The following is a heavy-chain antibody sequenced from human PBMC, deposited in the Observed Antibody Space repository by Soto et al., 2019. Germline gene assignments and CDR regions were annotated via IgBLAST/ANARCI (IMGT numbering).Heavy chain of an antibody. V-gene: IGHV3-72*01. CDR2: TRNKANSYTT. CDR3: ARVSIRIRIFGVVPDAFDI. CDR1: GFTFSDHY. J-gene: IGHJ3*02. Sequence: GGSLRLSCAASGFTFSDHYMDWVRQAPGKGLEWVGRTRNKANSYTTEYAASVKGRFTISRDDSKNSLYLQMNSLKTEDTAVYYCARVSIRIRIFGVVPDAFDIWGQGTMVTVSS. D-gene: IGHD3-3*01.